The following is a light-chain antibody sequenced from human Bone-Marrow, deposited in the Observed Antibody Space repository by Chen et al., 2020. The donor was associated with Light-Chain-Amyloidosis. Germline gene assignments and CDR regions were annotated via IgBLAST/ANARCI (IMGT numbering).Light chain of an antibody. CDR2: RDN. Sequence: SYELTQPPSVSVSPGQTARITCSGDDLPTKYAYWYQQKPGQAPVLVIHRDNERPSGISERFSGSSSGTTATLTISGVHAEDEADYHCQSADSSGTYEVIFGGGTKLTVL. J-gene: IGLJ2*01. V-gene: IGLV3-25*03. CDR3: QSADSSGTYEVI. CDR1: DLPTKY.